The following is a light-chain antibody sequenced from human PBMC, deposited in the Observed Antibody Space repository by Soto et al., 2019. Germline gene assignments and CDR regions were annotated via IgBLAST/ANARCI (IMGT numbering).Light chain of an antibody. V-gene: IGKV1-5*01. CDR1: QSISSF. Sequence: DIQMTQSPSTLSASVGDRVTITCRASQSISSFLAWYHQKPGKAPKLLIYDASSLESGVPSRFSGSGSGTEFTLTISSLQPDDVATYYCQHFGMFGQGTKVDIK. CDR3: QHFGM. CDR2: DAS. J-gene: IGKJ1*01.